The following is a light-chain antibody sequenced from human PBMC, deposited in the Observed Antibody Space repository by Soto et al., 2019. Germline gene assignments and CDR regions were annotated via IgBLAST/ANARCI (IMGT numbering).Light chain of an antibody. Sequence: QSVLTQPPPVSGAPGQRVTISCTGSSSNIGAGYDVHWYQQLPGTAPKLLIYGNNNRPSGVPDRFSGSKSGTSASLAITGLQAEDEADYYCLSYDSSLSGSRVFGGGTKVTVL. CDR3: LSYDSSLSGSRV. J-gene: IGLJ2*01. CDR2: GNN. V-gene: IGLV1-40*01. CDR1: SSNIGAGYD.